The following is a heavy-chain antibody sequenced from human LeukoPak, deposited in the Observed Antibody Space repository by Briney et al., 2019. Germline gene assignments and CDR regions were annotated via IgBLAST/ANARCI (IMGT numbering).Heavy chain of an antibody. D-gene: IGHD1-26*01. V-gene: IGHV1-24*01. CDR1: GYTLTELS. Sequence: ASVKVSCKVSGYTLTELSMHWVRQAPGKGLEWMGGFDPEDGETIYAQKFQGRVTMTEDTSTDTAYMELSSLRSEGTAVYYCATDGRNSGSYLDYYYYYGMDVWGQGTTVTVSS. CDR2: FDPEDGET. CDR3: ATDGRNSGSYLDYYYYYGMDV. J-gene: IGHJ6*02.